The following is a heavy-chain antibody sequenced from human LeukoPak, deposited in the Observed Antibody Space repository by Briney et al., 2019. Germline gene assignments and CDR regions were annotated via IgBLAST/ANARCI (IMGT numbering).Heavy chain of an antibody. V-gene: IGHV4-59*01. CDR3: ARDRFDSGYFDY. Sequence: PSETLSLTCTVSGGSISSYYWSWIRQPPGKGLEWIGYIYYSGSTNHNPSLKSRVTISVDTSKNQFSLKLSSVTAADTAVCYCARDRFDSGYFDYWGQGTLVTVSS. J-gene: IGHJ4*02. CDR1: GGSISSYY. D-gene: IGHD1-26*01. CDR2: IYYSGST.